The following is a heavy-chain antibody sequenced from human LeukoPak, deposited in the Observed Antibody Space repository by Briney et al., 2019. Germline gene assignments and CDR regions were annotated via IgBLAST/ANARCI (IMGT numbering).Heavy chain of an antibody. CDR2: ISAYNGNT. D-gene: IGHD3-22*01. CDR1: GYTFTSYG. CDR3: AREGYYDSSGYARTVDY. J-gene: IGHJ4*02. V-gene: IGHV1-18*01. Sequence: GASVKVSCKASGYTFTSYGISWVRQAPGQGLEWMGWISAYNGNTNYAQKLQGRVTMTTDTSTSTAYMELRSLRSDDTAVYYCAREGYYDSSGYARTVDYWGQGTLVTVSS.